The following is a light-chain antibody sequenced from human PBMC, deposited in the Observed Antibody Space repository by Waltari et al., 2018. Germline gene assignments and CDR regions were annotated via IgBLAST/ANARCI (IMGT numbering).Light chain of an antibody. Sequence: EIVLTQSPATLSLSPGERATLSCRASQSVSRYLVRYQQKPGQAPRLLIYDASNRATGIPARFSGSGSGTDYTLTISSLEAEDFAVYYCQQRVNWPITFGGGTKVEIK. CDR1: QSVSRY. J-gene: IGKJ4*01. CDR3: QQRVNWPIT. CDR2: DAS. V-gene: IGKV3-11*01.